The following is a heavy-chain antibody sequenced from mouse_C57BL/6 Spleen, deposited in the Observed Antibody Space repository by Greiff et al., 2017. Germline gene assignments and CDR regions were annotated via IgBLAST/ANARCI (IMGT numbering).Heavy chain of an antibody. D-gene: IGHD1-1*01. J-gene: IGHJ2*01. CDR2: INPSNGGT. V-gene: IGHV1-53*01. Sequence: QVQLQQPGTELVKPGASVKLSCKASGYTFTSYWMHWVKQRPGQGLEWIGKINPSNGGTNYNEKFKSKATLTVDKSSSTAYMQRSSLTSEDSAVYYCARGKAVAPYYFDYWGQGTTLTVSS. CDR1: GYTFTSYW. CDR3: ARGKAVAPYYFDY.